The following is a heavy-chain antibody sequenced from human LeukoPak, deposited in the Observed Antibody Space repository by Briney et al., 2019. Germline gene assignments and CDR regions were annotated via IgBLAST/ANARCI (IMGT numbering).Heavy chain of an antibody. J-gene: IGHJ6*03. CDR2: INPDSGGT. D-gene: IGHD1-1*01. CDR1: GYAFTGYY. V-gene: IGHV1-2*02. Sequence: ASVKVSCKASGYAFTGYYMHWVRQAPGQGLEWMGWINPDSGGTNYAQKFQGRVTMTRATSINTAYMELSRLRSDDTAVYYCARDKQLDWAHYFYYYMDVWGKGTTVSVSS. CDR3: ARDKQLDWAHYFYYYMDV.